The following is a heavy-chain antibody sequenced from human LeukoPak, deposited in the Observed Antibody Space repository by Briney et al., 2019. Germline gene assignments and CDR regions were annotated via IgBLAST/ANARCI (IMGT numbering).Heavy chain of an antibody. V-gene: IGHV1-2*02. CDR2: INPNSGGT. Sequence: ASVKVSCNTFGYTFTGYYMHWVRQAPGQGLEWMGWINPNSGGTNYAQKFQGRVTMTRDTSISTAYMELSRLRSDDTAVYYCAREDVGATAFDIWGQGTMVTVSS. J-gene: IGHJ3*02. CDR3: AREDVGATAFDI. D-gene: IGHD1-26*01. CDR1: GYTFTGYY.